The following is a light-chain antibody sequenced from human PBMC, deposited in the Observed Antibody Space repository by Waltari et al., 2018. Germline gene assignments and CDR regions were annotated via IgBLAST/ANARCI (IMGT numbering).Light chain of an antibody. J-gene: IGLJ3*02. Sequence: QSALTQPASVSGSPGESITISCTGTSSDVGNYNLVSWYQQYPGKAPTVMIYDDNRRPSVVSHRFSGSKSGNTASLTISVVQAENEADYYCCSYAGSYTWVFGGGTKLTVL. CDR2: DDN. V-gene: IGLV2-23*01. CDR3: CSYAGSYTWV. CDR1: SSDVGNYNL.